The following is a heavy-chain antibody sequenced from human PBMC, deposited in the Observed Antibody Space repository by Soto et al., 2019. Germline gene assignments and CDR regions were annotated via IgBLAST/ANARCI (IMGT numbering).Heavy chain of an antibody. CDR2: ISYDGTNK. CDR1: GFTFSNYD. D-gene: IGHD3-22*01. V-gene: IGHV3-30*03. CDR3: SSGYSG. J-gene: IGHJ4*02. Sequence: GGSLRLSXAASGFTFSNYDMYWVRQAPGKGLEWVAVISYDGTNKYYADSVKGRFSISRDNSNNTLYLQMNSLRAEDTALYYCSSGYSGWGQGTLVTVSS.